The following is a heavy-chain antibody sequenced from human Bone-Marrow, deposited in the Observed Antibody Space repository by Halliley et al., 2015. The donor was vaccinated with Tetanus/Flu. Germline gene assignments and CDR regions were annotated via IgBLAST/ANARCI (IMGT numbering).Heavy chain of an antibody. Sequence: GLEWIGYIHYSGSTYYNPSLKMRTVISLDTAMNQLSLKVNSVTAADTAVYFCASMTAMTPFEDWGQGTLVTVSS. J-gene: IGHJ4*02. CDR2: IHYSGST. CDR3: ASMTAMTPFED. V-gene: IGHV4-30-4*01. D-gene: IGHD5-18*01.